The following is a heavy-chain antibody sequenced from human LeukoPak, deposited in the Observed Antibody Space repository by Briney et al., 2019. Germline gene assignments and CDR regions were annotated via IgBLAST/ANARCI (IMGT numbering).Heavy chain of an antibody. J-gene: IGHJ6*04. Sequence: GGSLRLSCAASGFTFSDNYMSWIRQAPGKGLEWVSYISSSSSYTNYADSVKGRFTIPRDNAKNSLYLQMNNLRAEDTAVYYCARDRTGSDVWGKGTTVTVSS. V-gene: IGHV3-11*06. CDR3: ARDRTGSDV. CDR2: ISSSSSYT. CDR1: GFTFSDNY. D-gene: IGHD3/OR15-3a*01.